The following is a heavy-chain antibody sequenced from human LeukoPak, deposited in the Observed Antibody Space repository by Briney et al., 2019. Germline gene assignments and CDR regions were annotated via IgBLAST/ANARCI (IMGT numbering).Heavy chain of an antibody. CDR2: ISYRGNT. CDR3: ARVGAGYSRPSGDYYFDY. J-gene: IGHJ4*02. Sequence: SETLSLTCTVSRGSISPYFWSWIRQLPGKGLEWIGYISYRGNTNYNPSLKSRVSLSLDTSKNQFSLKLSSVTAADTAVYYCARVGAGYSRPSGDYYFDYWGQGTLVTVSS. V-gene: IGHV4-59*12. D-gene: IGHD6-13*01. CDR1: RGSISPYF.